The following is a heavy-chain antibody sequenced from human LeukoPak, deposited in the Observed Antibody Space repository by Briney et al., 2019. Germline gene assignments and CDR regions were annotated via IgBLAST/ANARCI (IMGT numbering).Heavy chain of an antibody. CDR1: GYTFTSYY. D-gene: IGHD3-22*01. CDR2: INPSGGST. J-gene: IGHJ4*02. V-gene: IGHV1-46*01. Sequence: ASVKVSCKASGYTFTSYYMHWVRQAPGQGLEWMGIINPSGGSTSYAQKFQGRVTMTRDTSTSTVYMELSSLRSEDTAVYYCARPYDSSGYFEYAFDYWGQGTLVTVSS. CDR3: ARPYDSSGYFEYAFDY.